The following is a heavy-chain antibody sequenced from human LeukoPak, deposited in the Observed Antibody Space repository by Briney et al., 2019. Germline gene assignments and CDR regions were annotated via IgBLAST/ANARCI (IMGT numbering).Heavy chain of an antibody. D-gene: IGHD5-18*01. Sequence: ASVRVSCKASGYTFAGYYVHWVRQAPGQGLEWMGWINPNSTTTHYAQKFQGRVTMTRDTSISTAYMELRRLRSDDTATYYCARVRDRMKGYKFDYWGQGTLVTVSS. CDR3: ARVRDRMKGYKFDY. V-gene: IGHV1-2*02. CDR2: INPNSTTT. J-gene: IGHJ4*02. CDR1: GYTFAGYY.